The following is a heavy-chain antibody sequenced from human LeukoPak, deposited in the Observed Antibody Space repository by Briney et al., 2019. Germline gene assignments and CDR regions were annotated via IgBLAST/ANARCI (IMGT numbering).Heavy chain of an antibody. CDR3: ARANTAMVIDY. Sequence: PSETLSLTCAASGGSISSGGYSWSWIRQPPGKGLEWIGYIYHSGSTYYNPSLKSRVTISVDRSKNQFSLKLSSVTAADTAVYYCARANTAMVIDYWGQGTLVTVSS. CDR2: IYHSGST. J-gene: IGHJ4*02. D-gene: IGHD5-18*01. V-gene: IGHV4-30-2*01. CDR1: GGSISSGGYS.